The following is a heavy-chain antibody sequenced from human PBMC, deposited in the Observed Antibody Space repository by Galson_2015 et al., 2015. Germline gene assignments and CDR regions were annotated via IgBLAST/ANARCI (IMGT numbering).Heavy chain of an antibody. J-gene: IGHJ4*02. V-gene: IGHV3-23*01. Sequence: SLRLSCAASGFTFSTYAMSWVRQAPGKGLEWVSTISGSGGSTYYADSVKGRFTISRDNPRNTLHLQMNSLRAGDTAVYYCAKGPRGNSPHPDFDYWGQGTLVTVSS. CDR1: GFTFSTYA. CDR3: AKGPRGNSPHPDFDY. CDR2: ISGSGGST. D-gene: IGHD4-23*01.